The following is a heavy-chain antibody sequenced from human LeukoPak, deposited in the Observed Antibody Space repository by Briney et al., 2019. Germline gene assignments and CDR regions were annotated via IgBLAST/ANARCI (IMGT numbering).Heavy chain of an antibody. D-gene: IGHD3-22*01. V-gene: IGHV3-48*03. CDR1: GFTFSSYE. Sequence: GRSLRLSCAASGFTFSSYEMNWVRQAPGKGLEWVSYISSSGSTIYYADSVKGRFTISRDNAENSLYLQMNSLRAEDTAVYYCARDGYYYDSSGYYFDYWGQGTLVTVSS. CDR2: ISSSGSTI. CDR3: ARDGYYYDSSGYYFDY. J-gene: IGHJ4*02.